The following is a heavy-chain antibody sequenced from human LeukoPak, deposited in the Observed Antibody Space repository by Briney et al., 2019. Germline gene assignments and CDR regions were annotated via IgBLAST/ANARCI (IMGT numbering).Heavy chain of an antibody. CDR2: IYHSGST. D-gene: IGHD3-22*01. CDR3: ARAGSGYYYDSSGYFDY. J-gene: IGHJ4*02. CDR1: GGSISSGGYS. V-gene: IGHV4-30-2*01. Sequence: SETLSLTCAVSGGSISSGGYSWSWIRQPPGKGLEWIGYIYHSGSTYYNPSLKSRVTISVDRSKNQFSLKLSSVTAADTAVYYCARAGSGYYYDSSGYFDYWGQGTLVTVSS.